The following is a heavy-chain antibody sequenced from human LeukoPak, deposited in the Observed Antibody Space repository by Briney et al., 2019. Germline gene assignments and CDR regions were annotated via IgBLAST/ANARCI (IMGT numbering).Heavy chain of an antibody. CDR3: ARDVGASSSGYYNH. D-gene: IGHD3-22*01. CDR2: IYSGGST. Sequence: TGGSLRLSCAASGFTFSDYYMSWIRQAPGKGLEWVSVIYSGGSTYYADSVKGRFTISRHNSKNTLYLQMNSLRAEDTAVYYCARDVGASSSGYYNHWGQGTLVTVSS. CDR1: GFTFSDYY. J-gene: IGHJ5*02. V-gene: IGHV3-53*04.